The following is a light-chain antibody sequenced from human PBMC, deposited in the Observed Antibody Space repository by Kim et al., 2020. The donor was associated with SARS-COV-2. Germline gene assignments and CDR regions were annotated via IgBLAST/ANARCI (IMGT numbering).Light chain of an antibody. J-gene: IGKJ1*01. CDR1: QGISNS. V-gene: IGKV1-27*01. CDR2: SAS. Sequence: SVGDRVTITCRARQGISNSLAWYQQKPGKVPKLLIYSASALQSGVPSRFSGSGSGTDFTLTISSLQPEDVATYYCQKYNSAPPWTFGQGTKVDIK. CDR3: QKYNSAPPWT.